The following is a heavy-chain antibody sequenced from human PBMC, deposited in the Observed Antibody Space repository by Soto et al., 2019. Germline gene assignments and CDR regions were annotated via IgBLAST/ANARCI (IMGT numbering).Heavy chain of an antibody. CDR3: ARQAAAPGIDLWFDP. D-gene: IGHD6-13*01. Sequence: QLQLQESGPGLVKPSETLSLTCNVSGGSISSSRSYWAWFRQPPGKELEWIANIFYAGNTYYNPSIKSRVTVSVDTSKNQFSLKLDLVTAADTAVYYCARQAAAPGIDLWFDPWGQGTLVTVSS. CDR1: GGSISSSRSY. CDR2: IFYAGNT. J-gene: IGHJ5*02. V-gene: IGHV4-39*01.